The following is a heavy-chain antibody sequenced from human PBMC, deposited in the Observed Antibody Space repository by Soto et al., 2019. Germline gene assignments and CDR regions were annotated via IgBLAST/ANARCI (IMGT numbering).Heavy chain of an antibody. CDR2: IYYSGST. V-gene: IGHV4-39*01. D-gene: IGHD6-19*01. J-gene: IGHJ4*02. Sequence: SETLSLTCTVSGGSISSSSYYWGWIRQPPGKGLEWIGSIYYSGSTYYNPSLKSRVTISVDTSKNQFSLKLSSVTAADTAVYYCARHPYSSVYFDYWGQGTLVTVSS. CDR3: ARHPYSSVYFDY. CDR1: GGSISSSSYY.